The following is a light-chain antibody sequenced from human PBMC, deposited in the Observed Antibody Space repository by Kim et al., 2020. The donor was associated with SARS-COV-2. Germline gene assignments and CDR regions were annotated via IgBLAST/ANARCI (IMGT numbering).Light chain of an antibody. J-gene: IGLJ2*01. CDR3: ASWDDTLNGLV. CDR2: STT. CDR1: SSNIESNT. Sequence: GQRVTMSCSGSSSNIESNTVNWYQQLPGTAPKLLIYSTTLRPSGVPDRFSGSKSGTSASLAITGLQSEDEADFYCASWDDTLNGLVFGGGTRLTVL. V-gene: IGLV1-44*01.